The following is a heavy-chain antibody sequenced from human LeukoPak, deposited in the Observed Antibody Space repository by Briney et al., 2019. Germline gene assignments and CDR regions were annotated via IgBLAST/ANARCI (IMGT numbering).Heavy chain of an antibody. J-gene: IGHJ4*02. D-gene: IGHD5-24*01. CDR3: ARDRGEMATIPFDY. CDR2: ISSSSSYI. V-gene: IGHV3-21*01. Sequence: GRSLRLSCAASGFTLSSYSMNWVRQAPGKGLEWVSSISSSSSYIYYADSVKGRLTISRDNAKNSLYLQMNSLRAEDTAVYYCARDRGEMATIPFDYWGQGTLVTVSS. CDR1: GFTLSSYS.